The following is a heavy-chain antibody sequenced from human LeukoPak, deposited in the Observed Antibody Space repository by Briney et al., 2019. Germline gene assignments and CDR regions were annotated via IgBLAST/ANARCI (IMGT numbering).Heavy chain of an antibody. V-gene: IGHV4-59*08. J-gene: IGHJ1*01. D-gene: IGHD2-15*01. CDR2: IYYSGNT. CDR3: ARRERSGSPFQD. CDR1: GGSISTYY. Sequence: PSETLSLTCTVSGGSISTYYWSWIRQPPGKGLEWIGYIYYSGNTDYNPSLKSRVTISVDTSKNQVSLKLSSMTAADTAVYYCARRERSGSPFQDWGQGTLVTVSS.